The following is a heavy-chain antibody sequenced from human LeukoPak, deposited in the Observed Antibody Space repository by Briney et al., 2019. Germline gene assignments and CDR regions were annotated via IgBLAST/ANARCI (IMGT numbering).Heavy chain of an antibody. D-gene: IGHD1-26*01. CDR3: AKDRVGATHFDY. CDR2: ISGSGGST. CDR1: GFTFSSYW. J-gene: IGHJ4*02. Sequence: GGSLRLSCAASGFTFSSYWMNWVRQAPGKGLEWVSAISGSGGSTYYADSVKGRFTISRDNSKNTLYLQMNSLRAEDTAVYYCAKDRVGATHFDYWGQGTLVTVSS. V-gene: IGHV3-23*01.